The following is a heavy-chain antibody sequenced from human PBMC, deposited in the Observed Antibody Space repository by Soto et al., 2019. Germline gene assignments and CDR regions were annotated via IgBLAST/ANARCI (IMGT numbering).Heavy chain of an antibody. J-gene: IGHJ5*02. Sequence: AETLSLTCAVYGGFLSESYWTWIRQPPGKGLEWIGEINHVGGTNYNPSLRSRVTMSVDTSQNQFSLRLISVTAADTAMYFCVRIRYQLPSSVLWLDPWGQGTPVTVSS. CDR1: GGFLSESY. D-gene: IGHD3-16*01. CDR2: INHVGGT. CDR3: VRIRYQLPSSVLWLDP. V-gene: IGHV4-34*01.